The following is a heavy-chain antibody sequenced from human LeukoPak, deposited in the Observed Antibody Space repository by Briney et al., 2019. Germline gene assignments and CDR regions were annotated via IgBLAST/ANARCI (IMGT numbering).Heavy chain of an antibody. V-gene: IGHV4-59*01. Sequence: PSETLSLTCTVSGGSISSYYWSWIRQPPGKGLEWIGYIYYSGSTNYNPSLKSRVTISVGTSKNQFSLKLSSVTAADTAVYYCARDRGGTRFDPWGQGTLVTVSS. D-gene: IGHD1-1*01. J-gene: IGHJ5*02. CDR1: GGSISSYY. CDR3: ARDRGGTRFDP. CDR2: IYYSGST.